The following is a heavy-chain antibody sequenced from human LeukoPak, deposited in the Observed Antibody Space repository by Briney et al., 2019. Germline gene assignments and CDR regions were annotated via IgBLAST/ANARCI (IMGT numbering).Heavy chain of an antibody. J-gene: IGHJ6*02. V-gene: IGHV3-30*18. CDR1: GFTFSSYG. CDR2: ISYDGNNK. Sequence: GGSLRLSCAASGFTFSSYGMHWVRQAPGEGLEWVAVISYDGNNKYYADSVKGRFTISRDNSKNTLYLQMNSLRAEDTAVYYCAKDLGYGYSYGYSDYYYYGMDVWGQGTTVTVSS. D-gene: IGHD5-18*01. CDR3: AKDLGYGYSYGYSDYYYYGMDV.